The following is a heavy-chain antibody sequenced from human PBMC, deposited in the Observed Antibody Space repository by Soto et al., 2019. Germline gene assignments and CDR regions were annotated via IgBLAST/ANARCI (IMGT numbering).Heavy chain of an antibody. CDR1: GFTFSSYA. V-gene: IGHV3-23*01. CDR2: VSIGGST. CDR3: AERSGAGGHFDY. Sequence: GGSLRLSCAASGFTFSSYAMGWVRQGPGKGLEWVAVVSIGGSTHYADSVRGRFTISRDNSKNTLSLQMNSPTAEDTAVYFCAERSGAGGHFDYWGQGALVTVSS. D-gene: IGHD2-15*01. J-gene: IGHJ4*02.